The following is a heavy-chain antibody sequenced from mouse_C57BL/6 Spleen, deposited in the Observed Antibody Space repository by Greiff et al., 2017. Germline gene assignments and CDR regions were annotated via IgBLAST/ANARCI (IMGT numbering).Heavy chain of an antibody. Sequence: VQLQQSGAELVRPGTSVKVSCKASGYAFTNYLIEWVKQRPGQGLEWIGVINPGSGGTNYNEKFKGKATLTADKSSSTAYMQLSSLTSEDAAVYSWARMGVTTDYAMDYWGQGTSVTVSS. D-gene: IGHD2-2*01. V-gene: IGHV1-54*01. CDR3: ARMGVTTDYAMDY. CDR1: GYAFTNYL. CDR2: INPGSGGT. J-gene: IGHJ4*01.